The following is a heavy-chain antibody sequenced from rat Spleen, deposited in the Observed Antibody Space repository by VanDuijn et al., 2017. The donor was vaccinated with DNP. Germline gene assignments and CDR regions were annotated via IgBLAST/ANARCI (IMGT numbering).Heavy chain of an antibody. Sequence: EVQLVESGGDLVQPGRSLKLSCVASGFTFNNYWMTWIRQVPGKGLEWIGSFAPSGSSTHFPDSVEGRFTISRDNEISTLYLQMNSLRSEDMSTYYCARFYDDWGQGVMVTVSS. J-gene: IGHJ2*01. V-gene: IGHV5-31*01. D-gene: IGHD1-2*01. CDR2: FAPSGSST. CDR3: ARFYDD. CDR1: GFTFNNYW.